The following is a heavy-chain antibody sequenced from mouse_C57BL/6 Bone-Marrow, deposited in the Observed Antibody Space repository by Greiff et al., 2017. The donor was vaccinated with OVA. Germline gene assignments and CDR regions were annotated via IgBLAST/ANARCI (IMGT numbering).Heavy chain of an antibody. CDR2: INPNNGGT. CDR1: GYTFTDYN. Sequence: VQLQQPGAELVRPGSSVKLSCKASGYTFTDYNMDWVKQSHGKSLEWIGDINPNNGGTIYNQKFKGKATLTVDKSSSTAYMELRSLTSEDTAVYYCARRGFDYWGQGTTLTVSS. V-gene: IGHV1-18*01. CDR3: ARRGFDY. J-gene: IGHJ2*01.